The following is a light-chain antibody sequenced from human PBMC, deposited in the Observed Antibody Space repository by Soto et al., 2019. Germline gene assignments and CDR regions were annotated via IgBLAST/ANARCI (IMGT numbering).Light chain of an antibody. CDR3: QQYNIWPPLT. CDR1: QSVRSN. J-gene: IGKJ4*01. CDR2: GAS. Sequence: EIVMTQSPATLSVSPGERATLSCRASQSVRSNLAWYQQKPGQAPRLLIYGASTRATGIPARFSGSGSGTEFTLTIRSMQSEDFAVYYCQQYNIWPPLTFGGGTQVEIK. V-gene: IGKV3-15*01.